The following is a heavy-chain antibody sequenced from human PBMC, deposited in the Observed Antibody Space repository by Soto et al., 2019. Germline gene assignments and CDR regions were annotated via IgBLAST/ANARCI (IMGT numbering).Heavy chain of an antibody. CDR2: IYYSGST. CDR3: ARDPRFYGSGSYGLDY. V-gene: IGHV4-59*01. J-gene: IGHJ4*02. CDR1: GGSISSYY. D-gene: IGHD3-10*01. Sequence: QVQLQESGPGLVKPSETLSLTCTVSGGSISSYYWSWIRQPPGKGLEWIGYIYYSGSTNYNPSLQSRVTISVDTSKNQFSLKLSSVTAADTAVYYCARDPRFYGSGSYGLDYWGQGTLVTVSS.